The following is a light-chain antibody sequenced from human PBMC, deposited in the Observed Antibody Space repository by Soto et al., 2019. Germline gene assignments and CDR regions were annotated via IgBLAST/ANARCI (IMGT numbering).Light chain of an antibody. CDR3: QQYHSYAPWT. CDR1: QSVSSSS. Sequence: EIVLTQSPATLSVSPGERATLSCGASQSVSSSSLAWYQHKPGLAPRLLVYGASTRATGIPARFSGSGSGPDLPLHLSSLHSDDFATYYCQQYHSYAPWTLGKGTKV. J-gene: IGKJ1*01. CDR2: GAS. V-gene: IGKV3D-20*01.